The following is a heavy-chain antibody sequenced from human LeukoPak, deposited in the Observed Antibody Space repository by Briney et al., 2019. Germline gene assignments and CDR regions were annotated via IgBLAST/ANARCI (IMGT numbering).Heavy chain of an antibody. CDR1: GGSISSYY. CDR3: ARDTSSSWYNYYYYYGMDV. J-gene: IGHJ6*02. D-gene: IGHD6-13*01. Sequence: SETLSLTCTVSGGSISSYYWSWIRQPPGKGLEWIGYIYHSGSTYYNPSLKSRVTISVDRSKNQFSLKLSSVTAADTAVYYCARDTSSSWYNYYYYYGMDVWGQGTTVTVSS. V-gene: IGHV4-59*12. CDR2: IYHSGST.